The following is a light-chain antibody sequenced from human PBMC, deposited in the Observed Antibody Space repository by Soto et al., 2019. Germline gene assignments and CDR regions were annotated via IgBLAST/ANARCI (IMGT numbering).Light chain of an antibody. CDR1: QGISNY. Sequence: SSLSASVGDKVSMACRASQGISNYLAWYQQKAGKVPKLLIYASSTLQSGVPSRFSGSGSGTDFTLTISSLQPEDVATYYCQKYSSAPHTSGQGTRLEIK. CDR2: ASS. V-gene: IGKV1-27*01. J-gene: IGKJ5*01. CDR3: QKYSSAPHT.